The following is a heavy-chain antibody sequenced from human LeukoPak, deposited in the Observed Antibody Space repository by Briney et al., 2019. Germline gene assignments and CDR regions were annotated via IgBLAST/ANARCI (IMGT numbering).Heavy chain of an antibody. J-gene: IGHJ5*02. CDR2: IIPIFGTA. Sequence: SVKVSCKASGGTFSSYAISWLRQAPGQGLEWMGRIIPIFGTANYAQKFQGRVTITTDESTSTAYMELSSLRSVDTAVYYCARDREANWFDPWGQGTLVTVSS. CDR3: ARDREANWFDP. CDR1: GGTFSSYA. V-gene: IGHV1-69*05.